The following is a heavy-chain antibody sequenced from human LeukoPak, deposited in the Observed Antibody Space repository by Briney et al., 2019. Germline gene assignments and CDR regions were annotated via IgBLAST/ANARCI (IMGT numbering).Heavy chain of an antibody. J-gene: IGHJ4*02. Sequence: SQTFSLTCAIFGYSVTSGIWNWIRQSPSRGLEWLGRTYHWSKWFNDYAVSVESRMTINADTSRNQFSLQLNSVTPEDTAVYYCARDLHGSRGEFDYWGQGTLVTVSS. CDR3: ARDLHGSRGEFDY. CDR2: TYHWSKWFN. D-gene: IGHD3-16*01. CDR1: GYSVTSGI. V-gene: IGHV6-1*01.